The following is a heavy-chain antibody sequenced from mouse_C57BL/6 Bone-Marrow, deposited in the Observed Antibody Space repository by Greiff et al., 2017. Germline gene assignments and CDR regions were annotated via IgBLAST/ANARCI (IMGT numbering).Heavy chain of an antibody. J-gene: IGHJ4*01. CDR3: ARLLPLYYYAMDY. Sequence: VKLVESGAELVKPGASVKLSCKASGYTFTSYWMHWVKQRPGQGLEWIGMIHPNSGSTNYNEKFKSKATLTVDKSSSTAYMQLSSLTSEDSAVYYCARLLPLYYYAMDYWGQGTSVTVSS. CDR2: IHPNSGST. CDR1: GYTFTSYW. V-gene: IGHV1-64*01. D-gene: IGHD1-1*01.